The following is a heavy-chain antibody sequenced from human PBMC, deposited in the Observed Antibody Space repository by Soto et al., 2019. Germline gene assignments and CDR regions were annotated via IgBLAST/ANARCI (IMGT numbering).Heavy chain of an antibody. CDR2: INHSGST. Sequence: SETLSLTCAVYGGSFSGYYWSWIRQPPGKGLEWIGEINHSGSTNYNPSLKRRVTISVDTSKNQFSLKLSSVTAADTAVYYCARGDLDYYDFWSGYYKVGYYYGMDVWGQGTTVTVSS. V-gene: IGHV4-34*01. D-gene: IGHD3-3*01. CDR1: GGSFSGYY. J-gene: IGHJ6*02. CDR3: ARGDLDYYDFWSGYYKVGYYYGMDV.